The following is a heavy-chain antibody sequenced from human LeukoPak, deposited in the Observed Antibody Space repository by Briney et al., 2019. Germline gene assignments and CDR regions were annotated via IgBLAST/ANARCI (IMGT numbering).Heavy chain of an antibody. Sequence: GGSLRLSCAASGFTFSSYAMSWVRQAPGKGLEWVSAISGSGGSTYYADSVKGRFTISRDNSKNTLYLQMNSLRAEDTAVYYCAKASAMIVVVSKHFDPWGQGTLVTVSS. D-gene: IGHD3-22*01. J-gene: IGHJ5*02. CDR3: AKASAMIVVVSKHFDP. V-gene: IGHV3-23*01. CDR2: ISGSGGST. CDR1: GFTFSSYA.